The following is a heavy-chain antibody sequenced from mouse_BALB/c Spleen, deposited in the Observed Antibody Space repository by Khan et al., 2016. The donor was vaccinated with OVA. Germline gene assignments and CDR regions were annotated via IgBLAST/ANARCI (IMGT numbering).Heavy chain of an antibody. J-gene: IGHJ2*01. CDR1: GFNIKDYY. Sequence: VQLQQSGAELVRPGALVKLSCKASGFNIKDYYMHWVKQRPEQGLEWIGWIDPENGNTIYDPKFQGKASITADTSPNTAFLHFSSLTSEDTAVYYVSRLSGYEGNYWGQGTALTVSS. CDR2: IDPENGNT. CDR3: SRLSGYEGNY. V-gene: IGHV14-1*02. D-gene: IGHD1-2*01.